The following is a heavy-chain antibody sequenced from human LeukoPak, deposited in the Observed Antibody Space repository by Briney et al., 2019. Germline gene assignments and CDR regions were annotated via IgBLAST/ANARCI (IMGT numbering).Heavy chain of an antibody. CDR2: ISSSSNTI. CDR3: ARLIRDIVVVPAAEPYYYMDV. V-gene: IGHV3-48*04. J-gene: IGHJ6*03. Sequence: GGSLRLSCAASGLTFSSYSMNWVRQAPGKGLEWVSYISSSSNTIYYADSVKGRFTISRDNAKNSLYLQMNSLRAEDTAVYYCARLIRDIVVVPAAEPYYYMDVWGKGTTVTVSS. D-gene: IGHD2-2*01. CDR1: GLTFSSYS.